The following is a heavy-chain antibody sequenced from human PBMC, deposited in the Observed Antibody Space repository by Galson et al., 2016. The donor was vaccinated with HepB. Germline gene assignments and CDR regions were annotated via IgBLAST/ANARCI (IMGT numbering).Heavy chain of an antibody. D-gene: IGHD3-10*01. Sequence: SLRLSCAASGFTFSSYSMNWVRQAPGKGLEWVSSISSSSSYIYYADSVKGRFTISRDNAKNSLYLQMNSLRAEDTAVYYCASQYYYGSGSYRPLHYWGQGTLVTVSS. J-gene: IGHJ4*02. V-gene: IGHV3-21*01. CDR2: ISSSSSYI. CDR1: GFTFSSYS. CDR3: ASQYYYGSGSYRPLHY.